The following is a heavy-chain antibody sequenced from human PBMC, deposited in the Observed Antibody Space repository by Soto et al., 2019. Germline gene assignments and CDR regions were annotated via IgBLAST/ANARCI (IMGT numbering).Heavy chain of an antibody. Sequence: GGSLRLSCVASGFTFSNYWMSWVRQAPGKGLEWVANIKQDGSEKYCVDSVKGRFTISRDNAKNSLYLQMNSLTAEDTAVYYCARRVRYDFWSGYELHYYYYLDVWGRGTTVTVSS. CDR3: ARRVRYDFWSGYELHYYYYLDV. V-gene: IGHV3-7*01. J-gene: IGHJ6*03. CDR1: GFTFSNYW. CDR2: IKQDGSEK. D-gene: IGHD3-3*01.